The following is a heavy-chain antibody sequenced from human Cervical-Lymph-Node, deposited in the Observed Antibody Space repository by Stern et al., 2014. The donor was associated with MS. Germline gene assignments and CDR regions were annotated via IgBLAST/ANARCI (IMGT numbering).Heavy chain of an antibody. V-gene: IGHV3-73*02. J-gene: IGHJ3*02. CDR3: TSRIAPAGGSVYAFDI. CDR2: IRSKANTYAT. CDR1: GFTFSVSA. Sequence: VQLVESGGALVQPGGSLKLSCAASGFTFSVSAMHWVRQAAGKVLEWVGRIRSKANTYATVYAVSVKGTFTISRDESHKPAYLQMNSLKTEDTAVYYGTSRIAPAGGSVYAFDIWGQGTRVTVSS. D-gene: IGHD6-13*01.